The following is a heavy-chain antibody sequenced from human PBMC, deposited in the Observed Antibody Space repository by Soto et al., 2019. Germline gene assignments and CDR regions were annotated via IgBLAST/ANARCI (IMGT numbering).Heavy chain of an antibody. V-gene: IGHV3-21*01. Sequence: GGSLRLSCAASGFTFSSYSMNWVRQAPGKGLEWVSSISSSSSYIYYADSVKGRFTISRDNAKNSLYLQMNSLRAEDTAVYYCASRITMVRGVFLVWGQGTLVTVSS. CDR2: ISSSSSYI. CDR3: ASRITMVRGVFLV. D-gene: IGHD3-10*01. CDR1: GFTFSSYS. J-gene: IGHJ4*02.